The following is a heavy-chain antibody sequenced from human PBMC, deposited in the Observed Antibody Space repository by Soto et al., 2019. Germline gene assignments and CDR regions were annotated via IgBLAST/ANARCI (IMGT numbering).Heavy chain of an antibody. J-gene: IGHJ6*01. CDR3: ARAYCSSTSCLSYYGMDV. CDR1: GYTFTSYG. D-gene: IGHD2-2*01. CDR2: ISAYNGNT. Sequence: EASVKVSCKASGYTFTSYGISWVRQAPGQGLEWMGWISAYNGNTNYAQKLQGRVTMTTDTSTSTAYMELRSLRSDETAVNYCARAYCSSTSCLSYYGMDVWGQGTTVTVSA. V-gene: IGHV1-18*04.